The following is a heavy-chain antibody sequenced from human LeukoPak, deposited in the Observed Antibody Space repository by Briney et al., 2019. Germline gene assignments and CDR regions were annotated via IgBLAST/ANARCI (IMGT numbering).Heavy chain of an antibody. CDR2: INHSGST. D-gene: IGHD6-6*01. CDR1: GGSFSGYY. J-gene: IGHJ4*02. Sequence: SETLSLTCAVYGGSFSGYYWSWIRQPPGKGLEWIGEINHSGSTNYNLSLKSRVTISVDTSKNQFSLKLSSVTAADTAVYYCARERGIAARYFDYWGQGTLVTVSS. CDR3: ARERGIAARYFDY. V-gene: IGHV4-34*01.